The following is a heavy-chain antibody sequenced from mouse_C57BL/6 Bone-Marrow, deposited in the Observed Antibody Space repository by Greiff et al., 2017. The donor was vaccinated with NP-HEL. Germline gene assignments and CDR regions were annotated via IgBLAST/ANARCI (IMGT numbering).Heavy chain of an antibody. Sequence: VQLQQSGTVLARPGASVKMSCKTSGYTFTSYWMHWVKQRPGQGLEWIGAIYPGNSDTSYNQKFKGKAKLTAVTSASTAYMELSSLTNEDSAVYYCTRGIYYGSTLSYAMDYWGQGTSVTVSS. J-gene: IGHJ4*01. CDR1: GYTFTSYW. D-gene: IGHD1-1*01. V-gene: IGHV1-5*01. CDR3: TRGIYYGSTLSYAMDY. CDR2: IYPGNSDT.